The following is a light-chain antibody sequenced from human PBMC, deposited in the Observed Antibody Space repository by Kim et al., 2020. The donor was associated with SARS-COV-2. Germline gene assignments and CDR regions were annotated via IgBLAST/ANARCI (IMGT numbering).Light chain of an antibody. CDR3: QQYNNWLFT. Sequence: VTPGDSGTRDCSASPSVSSNLAWYQQKPGQSPRLLIYGASTRATGIPARFSGSWSGTEFTLTISSLQSEAFAVDYCQQYNNWLFTFGGGTKVDIK. V-gene: IGKV3-15*01. CDR1: PSVSSN. CDR2: GAS. J-gene: IGKJ4*02.